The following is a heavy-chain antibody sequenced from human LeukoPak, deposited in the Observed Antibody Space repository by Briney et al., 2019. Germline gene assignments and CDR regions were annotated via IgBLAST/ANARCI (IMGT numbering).Heavy chain of an antibody. Sequence: GGSLRLSCAASGFTFSSYWMSWVRQAPGKGLEWVANIKKGGSEKYYVDSVKGRFTISRDNAKNSLYLQMNSLRAEDTAVYYCARSGTTYYYDSGTRIWGQGTMVTVSS. J-gene: IGHJ3*02. CDR3: ARSGTTYYYDSGTRI. D-gene: IGHD3-22*01. CDR2: IKKGGSEK. V-gene: IGHV3-7*01. CDR1: GFTFSSYW.